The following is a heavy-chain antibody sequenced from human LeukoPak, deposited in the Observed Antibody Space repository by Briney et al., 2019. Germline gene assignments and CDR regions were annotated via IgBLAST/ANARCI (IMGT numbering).Heavy chain of an antibody. J-gene: IGHJ5*02. Sequence: ASVKVSCKASGYTFTSYAMNWARQAPGQGLEWMGWINTNTGNPTYAQGFTGRFVFSLDTSVSTAYLQISSLKAEDTAVYYCARGHSVGEWLLYRNWFDPWGQGTLVTVSS. CDR1: GYTFTSYA. V-gene: IGHV7-4-1*02. CDR3: ARGHSVGEWLLYRNWFDP. D-gene: IGHD3-3*01. CDR2: INTNTGNP.